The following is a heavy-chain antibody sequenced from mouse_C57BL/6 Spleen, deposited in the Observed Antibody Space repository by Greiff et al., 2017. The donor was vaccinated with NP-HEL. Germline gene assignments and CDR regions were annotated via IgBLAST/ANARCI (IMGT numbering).Heavy chain of an antibody. Sequence: VQLQQSDAELVKPGASVKISCKVSGYTFTDHTIHWMKQRPEQGLEWIGYIYPRDGSTKYNEKLQGKATLTAEKSSSTAYMQLNSLTSEDSAVYFCATLYYYYDGFAYWGQGTLVTVSA. D-gene: IGHD2-4*01. CDR1: GYTFTDHT. V-gene: IGHV1-78*01. CDR2: IYPRDGST. J-gene: IGHJ3*01. CDR3: ATLYYYYDGFAY.